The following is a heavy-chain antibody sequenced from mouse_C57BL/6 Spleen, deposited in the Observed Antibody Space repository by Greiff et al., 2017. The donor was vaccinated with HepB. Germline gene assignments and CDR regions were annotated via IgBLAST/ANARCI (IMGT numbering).Heavy chain of an antibody. Sequence: QVQLKQPGAELVKPGASVKLSCKASGYTFTSYWMHWVKQRPGRGLEWIGRIDPNSGGTKYNEKFKSKATLTVDKPSSTAYMQLSSLTSEDSAVYYCARSGYDYFYYAMDYWGQGTSVTVSS. J-gene: IGHJ4*01. CDR3: ARSGYDYFYYAMDY. D-gene: IGHD2-4*01. V-gene: IGHV1-72*01. CDR1: GYTFTSYW. CDR2: IDPNSGGT.